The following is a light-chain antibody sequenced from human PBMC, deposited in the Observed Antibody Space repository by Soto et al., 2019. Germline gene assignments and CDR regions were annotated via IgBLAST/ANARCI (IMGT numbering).Light chain of an antibody. CDR3: QQYGSSPGCT. V-gene: IGKV3-20*01. Sequence: EIVLTQSPGTLSLSPGERATLSCRASQSVSSTYLAWYQQKPGQAPRLLIYGTSSRATGIPDRFSGSGSGTDFTRIISRLVPEDFAVYYCQQYGSSPGCTFGPGTKVDIK. CDR1: QSVSSTY. CDR2: GTS. J-gene: IGKJ3*01.